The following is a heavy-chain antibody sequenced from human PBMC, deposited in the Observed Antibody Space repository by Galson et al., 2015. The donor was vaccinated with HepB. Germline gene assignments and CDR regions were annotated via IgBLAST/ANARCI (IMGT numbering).Heavy chain of an antibody. Sequence: ETLSLTCTVSGGPISSSSYYWGWIRQPPGKGLEWIGSIYYSGSTYYNPSLKSRVTISVDTSKNQFSLKLSSVTAADTAVYYCARSPTYGVRGVISFDYWGQGTLVTVSS. V-gene: IGHV4-39*01. CDR3: ARSPTYGVRGVISFDY. CDR1: GGPISSSSYY. J-gene: IGHJ4*02. D-gene: IGHD3-10*01. CDR2: IYYSGST.